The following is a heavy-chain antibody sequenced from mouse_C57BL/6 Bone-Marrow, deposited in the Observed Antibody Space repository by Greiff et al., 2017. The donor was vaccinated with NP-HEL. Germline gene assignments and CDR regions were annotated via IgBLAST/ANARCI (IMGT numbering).Heavy chain of an antibody. CDR2: ISDGGSYT. D-gene: IGHD1-1*01. V-gene: IGHV5-4*03. Sequence: EVKLQESGGGLVKPGGSLKLSCAASGFTFSSYAMSWVRQTPEKRLEWVATISDGGSYTYYPDNVKGRFTISRDNAKNNLYLHMSHLKSEDTAMYYCARVDYYGSSYDAMDYWGQGTSVTVSS. J-gene: IGHJ4*01. CDR3: ARVDYYGSSYDAMDY. CDR1: GFTFSSYA.